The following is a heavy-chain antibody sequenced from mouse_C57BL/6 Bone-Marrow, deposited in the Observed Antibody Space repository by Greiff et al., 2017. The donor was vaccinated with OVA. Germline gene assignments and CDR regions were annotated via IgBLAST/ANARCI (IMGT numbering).Heavy chain of an antibody. V-gene: IGHV1-81*01. CDR3: ARWRLLRLRVFDY. Sequence: QVHVKQSGAELARPGASVKLSCKASGYTFTSYGISWVKQRTGQGLEWIGEIYPRSGNTYYNEKFKGKATLTADKSSSTAYMELRSLTSEDSAVYFCARWRLLRLRVFDYWGQGTTLTVSS. CDR1: GYTFTSYG. D-gene: IGHD2-3*01. J-gene: IGHJ2*01. CDR2: IYPRSGNT.